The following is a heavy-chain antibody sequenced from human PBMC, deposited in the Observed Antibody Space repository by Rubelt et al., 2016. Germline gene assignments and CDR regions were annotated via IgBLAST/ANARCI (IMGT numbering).Heavy chain of an antibody. CDR3: AREGGVPGGGWFDP. Sequence: QVQLEQSGAEVKKPGASVKVSCKASGYTFSRHTIHWVRQAPGQRLEWMGWIIPGNGNTLYSQNFQGGVTITRDTSASTAYLEMNSLGAEDTAGYFWAREGGVPGGGWFDPWGQGTLVTVSS. CDR2: IIPGNGNT. J-gene: IGHJ5*02. D-gene: IGHD3-16*01. V-gene: IGHV1-3*01. CDR1: GYTFSRHT.